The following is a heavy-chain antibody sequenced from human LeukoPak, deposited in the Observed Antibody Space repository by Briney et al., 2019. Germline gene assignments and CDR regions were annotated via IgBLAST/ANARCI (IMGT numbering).Heavy chain of an antibody. CDR1: GNTFTTYG. Sequence: ASVKVSCKVSGNTFTTYGTSWVRQAPGQGLEWMGWISPDNGNANYAQNLQGRVTLTTDTSTSTAYMELRSLRSDDTAVYYCARLYSSSWYRVDDYWGQGTLVTVSS. CDR3: ARLYSSSWYRVDDY. J-gene: IGHJ4*02. D-gene: IGHD6-13*01. V-gene: IGHV1-18*01. CDR2: ISPDNGNA.